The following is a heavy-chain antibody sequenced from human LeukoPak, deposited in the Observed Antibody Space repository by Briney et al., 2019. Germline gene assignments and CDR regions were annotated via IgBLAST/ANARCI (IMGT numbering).Heavy chain of an antibody. CDR1: GFTFSTYA. D-gene: IGHD5-12*01. J-gene: IGHJ4*02. CDR2: ISDSGGTT. CDR3: AKHSYRVDSFTDY. V-gene: IGHV3-23*01. Sequence: PAGSLSLSCAASGFTFSTYAMSWVRLAPGKGKELVSGISDSGGTTYYADSVKGRFTISRDNSKNTLYLQMNSLRGEDTAVYYCAKHSYRVDSFTDYWGRGTLVTVSS.